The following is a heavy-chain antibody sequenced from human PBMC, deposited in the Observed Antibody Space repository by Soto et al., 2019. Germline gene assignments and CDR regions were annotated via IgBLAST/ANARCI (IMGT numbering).Heavy chain of an antibody. Sequence: QVQLVQSGAEEKKPGASVKVSCKASGYTFTSYAMHWVRQAPGQRLEWMGWINAGNGNTKYSQKFQGRVTITRDTSASTAYMELSRLRSEDTAVYYCARDLDTAIDSVPLNSYYGMDVWGQGTTVTVSS. CDR2: INAGNGNT. CDR1: GYTFTSYA. D-gene: IGHD5-18*01. CDR3: ARDLDTAIDSVPLNSYYGMDV. J-gene: IGHJ6*01. V-gene: IGHV1-3*05.